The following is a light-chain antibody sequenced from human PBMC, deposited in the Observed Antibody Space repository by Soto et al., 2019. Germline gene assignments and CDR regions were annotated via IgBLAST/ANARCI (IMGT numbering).Light chain of an antibody. CDR2: KAS. J-gene: IGKJ5*01. CDR3: QQYDTYAIT. CDR1: QSISSR. V-gene: IGKV1-5*03. Sequence: DIQMTQSPSTLSASVGDRVTITCRASQSISSRLAWYQQKPGKAPKLLIYKASTLESGVSSRFSGSDSGTEFTLTISSLQPDDFATDYCQQYDTYAITVGQGTRL.